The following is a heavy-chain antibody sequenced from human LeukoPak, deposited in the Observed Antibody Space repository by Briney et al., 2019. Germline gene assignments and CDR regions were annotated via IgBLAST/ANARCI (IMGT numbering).Heavy chain of an antibody. D-gene: IGHD5-12*01. CDR3: ARQNRGYSGYDYWYYFDY. CDR2: IDHTGIT. CDR1: GGSISSYY. J-gene: IGHJ4*02. V-gene: IGHV4-59*01. Sequence: SETLSLTCTVSGGSISSYYWSWIRQPPGKGLEWIGYIDHTGITNYNPSLNSRVTISRDTSKNHFSLELSSATAADTAVYYCARQNRGYSGYDYWYYFDYWGQGTLVTVSS.